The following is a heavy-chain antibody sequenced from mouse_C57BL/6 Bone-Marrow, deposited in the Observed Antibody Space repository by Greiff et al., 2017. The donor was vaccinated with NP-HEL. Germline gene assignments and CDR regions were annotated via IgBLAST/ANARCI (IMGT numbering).Heavy chain of an antibody. J-gene: IGHJ4*01. D-gene: IGHD2-3*01. CDR2: ISYDGSN. V-gene: IGHV3-6*01. CDR3: AREWLLRWLDY. CDR1: GYSITSGYY. Sequence: EVKLMESGPGLVKPSQSLSLTCSVTGYSITSGYYWNWIRQFPGNKLEWMGYISYDGSNNYNPSLKNRISITRDTSKNQFFLKLNSVTTEDTATYYCAREWLLRWLDYWGQGTSVTVSS.